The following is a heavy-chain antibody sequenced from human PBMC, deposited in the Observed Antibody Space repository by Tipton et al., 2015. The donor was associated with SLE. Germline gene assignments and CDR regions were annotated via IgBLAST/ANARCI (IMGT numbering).Heavy chain of an antibody. CDR2: IYYSGSP. Sequence: LRLSCTVSGGSISYYYWSWLRQPPGKGLEWIGNIYYSGSPNYNPSLRSRVSISVDTSKNQFSLKLRSAVAADTAVYYCAREDYSSSYYFDTWGPGTPVTVST. D-gene: IGHD6-6*01. CDR3: AREDYSSSYYFDT. J-gene: IGHJ4*01. V-gene: IGHV4-59*01. CDR1: GGSISYYY.